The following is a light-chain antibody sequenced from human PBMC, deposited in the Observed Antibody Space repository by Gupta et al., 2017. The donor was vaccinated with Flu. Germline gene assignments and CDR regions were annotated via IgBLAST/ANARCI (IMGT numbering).Light chain of an antibody. Sequence: TLSLPPGEGATLSCRASQSVSSSYIAWYQQKPGQAPRLLIYGASSRATDIPDRLSGSGSGTDFTLTISRLEPEDFAVYYCQQYGNSPRFTFGPGTKVDIK. CDR3: QQYGNSPRFT. CDR1: QSVSSSY. CDR2: GAS. J-gene: IGKJ3*01. V-gene: IGKV3-20*01.